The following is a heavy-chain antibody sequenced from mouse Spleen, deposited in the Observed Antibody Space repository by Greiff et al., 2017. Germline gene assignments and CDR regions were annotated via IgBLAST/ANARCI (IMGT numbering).Heavy chain of an antibody. Sequence: VQLQRSGAELVKPGASVKLSCKTSGYTFTSYWIQWVKQRPGQGLGWIGEIFPGTGTTYYNEKFKGKATLTIDTSSSTAYMQLSSLTSEDSAVYFCARGEYGNPYAMDYWGQGTSVTVSS. J-gene: IGHJ4*01. D-gene: IGHD2-10*02. V-gene: IGHV1S132*01. CDR3: ARGEYGNPYAMDY. CDR2: IFPGTGTT. CDR1: GYTFTSYW.